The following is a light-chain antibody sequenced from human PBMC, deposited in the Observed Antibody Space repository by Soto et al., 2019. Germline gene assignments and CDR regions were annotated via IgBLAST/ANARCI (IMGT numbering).Light chain of an antibody. CDR1: QSLNDW. CDR3: QQYNGYSWA. Sequence: DIQMTQSPSTLSASVGDRVTITCRASQSLNDWLAWFQQKPGKAPNLLIYKVSNLESGVPSRFSGSGSGTEFTLTISCLQPDDFATYYCQQYNGYSWAFGQGTKVEIK. V-gene: IGKV1-5*03. J-gene: IGKJ1*01. CDR2: KVS.